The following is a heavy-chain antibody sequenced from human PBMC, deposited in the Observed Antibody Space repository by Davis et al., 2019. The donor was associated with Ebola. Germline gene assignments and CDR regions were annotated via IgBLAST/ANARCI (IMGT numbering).Heavy chain of an antibody. CDR3: ARAPVRSGYYGMDV. CDR2: ISSSSSYI. J-gene: IGHJ6*02. D-gene: IGHD3-22*01. V-gene: IGHV3-21*01. Sequence: GGSLRLSCAASGFTFSSYSMNWVRQAPGKGLEWVSSISSSSSYIYYADSVKGRFTISRDNAKNSLYLQMNSLRAEDTAVYYCARAPVRSGYYGMDVWGQGTTVTVSS. CDR1: GFTFSSYS.